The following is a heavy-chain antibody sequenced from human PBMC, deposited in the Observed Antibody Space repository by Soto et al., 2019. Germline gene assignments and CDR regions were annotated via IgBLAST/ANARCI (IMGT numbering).Heavy chain of an antibody. V-gene: IGHV1-8*01. CDR2: MNPNSGNT. J-gene: IGHJ6*03. CDR1: GYTLTSYD. D-gene: IGHD7-27*01. CDR3: ARVWVYYYMDV. Sequence: ASVKVCCKASGYTLTSYDSNWVRQATGQGLEWMGWMNPNSGNTGCAQKFRGRVTMTRNTSISTAYMELSSLRSEDTAVYYCARVWVYYYMDVWAKGPRSPSP.